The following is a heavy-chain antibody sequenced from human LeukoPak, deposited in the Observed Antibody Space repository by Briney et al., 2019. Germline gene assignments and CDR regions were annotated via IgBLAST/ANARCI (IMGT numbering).Heavy chain of an antibody. CDR1: GFPFSTYW. CDR3: AKVAKYYYGPETYYFFEQ. J-gene: IGHJ4*02. CDR2: INQGGTEK. D-gene: IGHD3-10*01. Sequence: GESLRLSCAASGFPFSTYWMSWVRQAPGKGLEWVANINQGGTEKYYVDSVKGRFTISRDYAKNSLYLQMNSLRVEDTAVYYCAKVAKYYYGPETYYFFEQWGQGTPVTASS. V-gene: IGHV3-7*01.